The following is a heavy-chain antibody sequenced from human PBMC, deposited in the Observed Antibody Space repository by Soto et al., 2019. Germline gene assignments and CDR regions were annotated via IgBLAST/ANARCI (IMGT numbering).Heavy chain of an antibody. Sequence: PSETLSLTCAVSDPSLRRGDYYWRWIRPPPGKGLEWIGYIYYTGIPYHNPSLKRRLSLSIDTSKNQFTLNLKPVTAADTAVYYCAKITLSCERTRCHPAEFEVWGQGKVGNV. D-gene: IGHD1-7*01. CDR1: DPSLRRGDYY. CDR2: IYYTGIP. V-gene: IGHV4-30-4*01. CDR3: AKITLSCERTRCHPAEFEV. J-gene: IGHJ3*01.